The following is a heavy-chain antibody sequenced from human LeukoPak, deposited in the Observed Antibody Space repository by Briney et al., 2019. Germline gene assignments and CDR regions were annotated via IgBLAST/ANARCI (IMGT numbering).Heavy chain of an antibody. Sequence: GGSLRLSRAASGFTFSSYEMNWVRQAPGKGLEWVSYISSSGSTIYYADSVKGRFTISRDNAKNSLYLQMNSLRAEDTAVYYCARDRGIQLWPEEYYFDYWGQGTLVTVSS. CDR2: ISSSGSTI. CDR1: GFTFSSYE. D-gene: IGHD5-18*01. J-gene: IGHJ4*02. CDR3: ARDRGIQLWPEEYYFDY. V-gene: IGHV3-48*03.